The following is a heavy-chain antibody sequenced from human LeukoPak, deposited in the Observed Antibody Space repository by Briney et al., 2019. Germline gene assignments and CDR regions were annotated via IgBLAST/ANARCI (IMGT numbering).Heavy chain of an antibody. CDR2: IRSKAYGETA. J-gene: IGHJ4*02. CDR3: TRDRGAYNLYDY. Sequence: GGSLRLPCTASGFTFGDYAMSWIRQAPGKGLEWVGFIRSKAYGETADYAASVKGRFTISRDDSKAIAYLQMNSLKTEDTAVYHCTRDRGAYNLYDYWGQGTLVTVSS. D-gene: IGHD1-1*01. CDR1: GFTFGDYA. V-gene: IGHV3-49*03.